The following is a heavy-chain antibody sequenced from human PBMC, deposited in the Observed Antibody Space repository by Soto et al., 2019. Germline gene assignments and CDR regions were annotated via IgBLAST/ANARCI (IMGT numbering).Heavy chain of an antibody. CDR3: AGHVPAAGYYYGMDV. D-gene: IGHD2-2*01. V-gene: IGHV1-69*12. CDR2: IIPIFGTA. CDR1: GGTFSSYA. J-gene: IGHJ6*02. Sequence: QVQLVQSGAEVKKPGSSVKVSCKASGGTFSSYAISWVRQAPGQGLEWMGVIIPIFGTANYAQRLQGRVTITADESTRTACMERSSMRSEDTAVYYCAGHVPAAGYYYGMDVWGQGTTVTVSS.